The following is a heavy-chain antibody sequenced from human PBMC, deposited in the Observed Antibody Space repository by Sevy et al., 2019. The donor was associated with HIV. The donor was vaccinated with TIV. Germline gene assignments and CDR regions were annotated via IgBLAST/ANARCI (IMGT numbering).Heavy chain of an antibody. J-gene: IGHJ4*02. CDR1: GFNFRSAP. V-gene: IGHV3-23*01. CDR2: ISGDGGAT. D-gene: IGHD1-26*01. Sequence: GGFLRLSCAASGFNFRSAPMSWVRQAPGKGLEWVSAISGDGGATYYADSVKGRFTISRDNSRNILELEMNSLRAEDTAVYYCAKENWEGFSRGQGTLVTVSS. CDR3: AKENWEGFS.